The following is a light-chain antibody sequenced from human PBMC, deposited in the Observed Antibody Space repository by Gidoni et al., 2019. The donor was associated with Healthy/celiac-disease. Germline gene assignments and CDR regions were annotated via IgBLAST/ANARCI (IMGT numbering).Light chain of an antibody. V-gene: IGKV4-1*01. J-gene: IGKJ1*01. CDR3: QQYYSTLWT. Sequence: DIVMTQSPDTMALSLGETATINCKSSQSVLYSSNNKNYLAWYQQKPGQPPKLLIYWASTRESGVPDRFSGSGSGTDFTLTISSLQAEDVAVYYCQQYYSTLWTFGQGTKVEIK. CDR1: QSVLYSSNNKNY. CDR2: WAS.